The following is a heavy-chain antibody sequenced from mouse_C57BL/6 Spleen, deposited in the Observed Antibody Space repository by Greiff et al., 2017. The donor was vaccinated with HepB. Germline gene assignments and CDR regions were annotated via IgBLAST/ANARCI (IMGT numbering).Heavy chain of an antibody. CDR2: IYPGSGST. CDR3: ALYYGSSSYYFDY. Sequence: QVQLQQPGAELVKPGASVKMSCKASGYTFTSYWITWVKQRPGLGLEWIGDIYPGSGSTNYNEKFKSKATLTVDTSSSTAYMQLSSLTSEDSAVYYCALYYGSSSYYFDYWGQGTTLTVSS. CDR1: GYTFTSYW. J-gene: IGHJ2*01. D-gene: IGHD1-1*01. V-gene: IGHV1-55*01.